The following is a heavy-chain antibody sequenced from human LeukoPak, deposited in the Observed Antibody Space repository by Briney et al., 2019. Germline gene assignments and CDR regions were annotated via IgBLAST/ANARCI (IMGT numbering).Heavy chain of an antibody. V-gene: IGHV3-23*01. Sequence: PGGSLRLSCAASGFTFSSYAMNWVRQAPGKGLEWVSGVSGNGGRTFYADSVRGRFAISRDNSKNVLYLQMNRLTAEDTALYDCSKMSETATTHWGQETLGTVSS. D-gene: IGHD5-24*01. CDR3: SKMSETATTH. J-gene: IGHJ4*02. CDR2: VSGNGGRT. CDR1: GFTFSSYA.